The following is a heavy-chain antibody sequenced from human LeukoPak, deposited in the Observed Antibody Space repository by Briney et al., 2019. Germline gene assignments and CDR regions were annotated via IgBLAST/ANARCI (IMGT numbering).Heavy chain of an antibody. J-gene: IGHJ4*02. CDR1: GFTFSSYW. Sequence: GGSLRLSCAASGFTFSSYWISWVRQAPGKGLEGVANIKQDGSEKYYVDSVKGRFTISRDNAKNSLYLQMNSLRAEDTAVYYCARETSYGEMFDYWGQGTLVTVSS. CDR3: ARETSYGEMFDY. V-gene: IGHV3-7*01. D-gene: IGHD4-17*01. CDR2: IKQDGSEK.